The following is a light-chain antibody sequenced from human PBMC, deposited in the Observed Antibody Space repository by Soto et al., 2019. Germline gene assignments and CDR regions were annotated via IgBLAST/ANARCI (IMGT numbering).Light chain of an antibody. CDR3: SSHASGSTLI. CDR2: DVS. V-gene: IGLV2-14*03. CDR1: SSDVGAYNH. Sequence: QSALTQPASVSGSPGQSTTISCTGTSSDVGAYNHISWYQQHPGKAPKLLIYDVSNRPSGLSNRFSGSKSGNTASLTIAGLPADDEADYYCSSHASGSTLIFGGGTKLTVL. J-gene: IGLJ2*01.